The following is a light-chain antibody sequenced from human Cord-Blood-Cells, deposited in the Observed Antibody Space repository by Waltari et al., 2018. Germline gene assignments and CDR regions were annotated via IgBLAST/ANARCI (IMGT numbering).Light chain of an antibody. CDR3: SSYTSSSTWV. Sequence: QSALTQPASVSGSPGQSITISCPGTSSAVGGYHYVSWYQQHPGKAPKLMIYDFSKRPSGVSNRFSGSKSGNTASLTISGLQAEDEADYYCSSYTSSSTWVFGGGTKLTVL. V-gene: IGLV2-14*01. CDR1: SSAVGGYHY. CDR2: DFS. J-gene: IGLJ3*02.